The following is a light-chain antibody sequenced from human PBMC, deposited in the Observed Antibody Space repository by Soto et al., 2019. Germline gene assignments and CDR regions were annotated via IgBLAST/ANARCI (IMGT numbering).Light chain of an antibody. V-gene: IGKV3-20*01. Sequence: EIVLTQSPGTLSLSPGERVTLSCRASQSVSSNFLAWYQQKPGQAPRLLIYGASNRAAGIPDRFSGSGSGTDFTLTISRLEPEDFAVYYCHQYSSSRRTFDQGTKVEIK. CDR1: QSVSSNF. J-gene: IGKJ1*01. CDR3: HQYSSSRRT. CDR2: GAS.